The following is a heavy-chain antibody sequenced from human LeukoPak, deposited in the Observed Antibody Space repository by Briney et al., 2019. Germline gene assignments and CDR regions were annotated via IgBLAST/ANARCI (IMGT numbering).Heavy chain of an antibody. V-gene: IGHV4-4*02. CDR1: GGSISSSNW. D-gene: IGHD2-2*03. Sequence: TASETLSLTCAVSGGSISSSNWWSWVRQPPGKGLEWIGEINHSGSTNYNPSLKSRVTISVDKSKNQFSLKLSSVTAADTAVYYCARVDIRGPNAFDIWGQGTMVTVSS. CDR3: ARVDIRGPNAFDI. J-gene: IGHJ3*02. CDR2: INHSGST.